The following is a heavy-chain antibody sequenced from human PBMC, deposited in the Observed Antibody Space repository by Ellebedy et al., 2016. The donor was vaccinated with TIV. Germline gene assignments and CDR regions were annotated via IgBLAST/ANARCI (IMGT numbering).Heavy chain of an antibody. V-gene: IGHV3-48*04. CDR3: ARDMAWGNERVNDAFDI. J-gene: IGHJ3*02. D-gene: IGHD7-27*01. CDR1: GSTFTSYS. CDR2: ISGSSITL. Sequence: GGSLRLSCTASGSTFTSYSMNWVRQAPGKGLEWVSYISGSSITLYYADSVKGRFTISRDNAKNSLYLQMNGLRAEDTAVYFCARDMAWGNERVNDAFDIWGHGTLATVSS.